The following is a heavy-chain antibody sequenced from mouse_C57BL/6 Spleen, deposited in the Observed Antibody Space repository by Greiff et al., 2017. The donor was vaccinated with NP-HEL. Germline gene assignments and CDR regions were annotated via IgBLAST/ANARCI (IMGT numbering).Heavy chain of an antibody. D-gene: IGHD1-1*01. CDR2: INPSTGGT. V-gene: IGHV1-42*01. CDR1: GYSFTGYY. J-gene: IGHJ2*01. Sequence: VQLQQSGPELVKPGASVKISCKASGYSFTGYYMNWVKQSPEKSLEWIGEINPSTGGTTYTQKFKAKATLTVDKSSSTAYMQLKSLTSEDSAVYYCARGLLRSPDYWGQGTTLTVSS. CDR3: ARGLLRSPDY.